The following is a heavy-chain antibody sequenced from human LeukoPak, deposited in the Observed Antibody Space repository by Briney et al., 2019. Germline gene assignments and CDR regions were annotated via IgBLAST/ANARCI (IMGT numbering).Heavy chain of an antibody. Sequence: SETLSLTCAVYGGSFSAYYWSWIRQPPGKGLEWIGEINHSGSTNYNPSLKSRVTISVDTSKNQFSLKLSSVTAADTAVYYCARVARGSGSSYYYYYYMDVWGKGTTVTVSS. D-gene: IGHD3-10*01. CDR3: ARVARGSGSSYYYYYYMDV. CDR1: GGSFSAYY. J-gene: IGHJ6*03. V-gene: IGHV4-34*01. CDR2: INHSGST.